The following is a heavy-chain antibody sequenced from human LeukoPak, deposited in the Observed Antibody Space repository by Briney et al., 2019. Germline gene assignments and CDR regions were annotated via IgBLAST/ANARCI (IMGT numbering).Heavy chain of an antibody. CDR3: AKSGGSYYDY. J-gene: IGHJ4*02. V-gene: IGHV3-48*04. Sequence: PGGSLRLSCAASGFTFSSYSMSWVRQAPGKGLEWVSHISTSGSTIYYADSVKGRFTISRDNAKNSLYLQMNSLRAEDTAVYYCAKSGGSYYDYWGQGTLVTVSS. D-gene: IGHD2-15*01. CDR1: GFTFSSYS. CDR2: ISTSGSTI.